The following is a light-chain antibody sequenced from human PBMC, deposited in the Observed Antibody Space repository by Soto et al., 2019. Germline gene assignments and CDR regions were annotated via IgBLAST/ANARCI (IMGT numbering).Light chain of an antibody. CDR1: RRDVGGYNY. CDR3: CSYAGSYTYVV. CDR2: DVS. V-gene: IGLV2-11*01. J-gene: IGLJ2*01. Sequence: SALTQPRSVSGSPGQSVTISCPGTRRDVGGYNYVSWYQQHPGKAPKLMIYDVSKRPSGVPDRFSGSKSGNTASLTISGLQAEDEADYYCCSYAGSYTYVVFGGGTKLTVL.